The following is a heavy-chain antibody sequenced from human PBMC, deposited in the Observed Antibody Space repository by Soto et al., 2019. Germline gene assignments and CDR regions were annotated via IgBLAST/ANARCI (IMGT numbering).Heavy chain of an antibody. Sequence: PLETHSHTSPVSGWSRINYYRSWVRQPPGKGLEWIGHIYYSGTTKYNPSLKSRVTISVDTSKNLFSLRLNSVTAADTAVYYCAMTVTTLYNWFDPWGQGALVTVSS. J-gene: IGHJ5*02. V-gene: IGHV4-59*08. CDR3: AMTVTTLYNWFDP. CDR2: IYYSGTT. CDR1: GWSRINYY. D-gene: IGHD4-17*01.